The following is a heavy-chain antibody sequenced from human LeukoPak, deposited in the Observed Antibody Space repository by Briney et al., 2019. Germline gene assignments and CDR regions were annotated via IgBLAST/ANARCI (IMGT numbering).Heavy chain of an antibody. Sequence: PGGSLRLSCAVSGFTFSTYAMNWVRQAPGKGLEWVSAISDSGGHTYYADSVEGRFTISRDNSKNTLYLQMNSLGAEDTAVYFCAKVRMGGGYLGYWGQGTLVTVSS. D-gene: IGHD2-15*01. CDR1: GFTFSTYA. CDR3: AKVRMGGGYLGY. V-gene: IGHV3-23*01. J-gene: IGHJ4*02. CDR2: ISDSGGHT.